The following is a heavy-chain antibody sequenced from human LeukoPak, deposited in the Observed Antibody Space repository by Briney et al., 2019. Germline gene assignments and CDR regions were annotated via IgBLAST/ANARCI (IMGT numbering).Heavy chain of an antibody. J-gene: IGHJ6*03. V-gene: IGHV3-21*01. Sequence: MTGGSLRLSCAASGFTFDDYAMHWVRQPPGKGLEWVSSISSSSSYIYYADSVKGRFTISRDNAKNSLYLQMNSLRAEDTAVYYCARDNVVSHMDVWGKGTTVTVSS. CDR2: ISSSSSYI. CDR1: GFTFDDYA. D-gene: IGHD2-8*01. CDR3: ARDNVVSHMDV.